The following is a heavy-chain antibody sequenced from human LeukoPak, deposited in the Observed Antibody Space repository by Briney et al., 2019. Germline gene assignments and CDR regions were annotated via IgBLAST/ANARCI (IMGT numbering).Heavy chain of an antibody. CDR2: IYYSGST. CDR1: GGSISSSSYY. D-gene: IGHD3-16*02. V-gene: IGHV4-39*01. CDR3: ARHDYVWGSYRYPVDY. J-gene: IGHJ4*02. Sequence: SETLSLTCTVSGGSISSSSYYWGWIRQPPGKGLEWIGSIYYSGSTYYNPSLKSRVTISVDTSKNQFSLKLSSVTAADTAVYYCARHDYVWGSYRYPVDYWGQGTLVTVSS.